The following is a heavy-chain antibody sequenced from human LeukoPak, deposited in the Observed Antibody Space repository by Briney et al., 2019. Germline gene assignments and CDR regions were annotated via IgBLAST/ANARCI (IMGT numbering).Heavy chain of an antibody. J-gene: IGHJ5*01. Sequence: GGSLRLSCVASGFAFSSHAMHWVRQAPGKGLEWLGVISYDGSTIYYTDSVKGRFTLSRDNAKNSLYLQMNSLRAEDTAVYYCARGHIAVGSWGLGSLVTVSS. D-gene: IGHD2-21*01. V-gene: IGHV3-30-3*01. CDR2: ISYDGSTI. CDR1: GFAFSSHA. CDR3: ARGHIAVGS.